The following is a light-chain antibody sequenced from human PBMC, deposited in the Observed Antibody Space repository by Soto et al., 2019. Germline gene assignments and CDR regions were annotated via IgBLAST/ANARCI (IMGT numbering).Light chain of an antibody. CDR2: GIS. V-gene: IGKV3-20*01. Sequence: ENVLTQPPGTLSLSPGERATLSCRASQSVTNSFFAWYQQKPGQAPRLLIYGISSRATGIPDRFSGSGSGTDFTLTISRLEPEDFVVYYCQQYSSLPHTFGQGTKLEVK. CDR1: QSVTNSF. CDR3: QQYSSLPHT. J-gene: IGKJ2*01.